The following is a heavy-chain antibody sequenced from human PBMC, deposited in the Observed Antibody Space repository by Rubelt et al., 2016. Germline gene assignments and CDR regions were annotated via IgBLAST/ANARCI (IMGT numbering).Heavy chain of an antibody. CDR1: GFSLSTSGVG. Sequence: QITLKESGPTLVKPTQTLTLTCTFSGFSLSTSGVGVGWIRQPPGKALEWLALIYWDDDKRYSPSLKSRLTITKDTSKNQVVLTMTNMDPVDTATYYCAHRRVRAGIAAAGSHWFDPWGQGTLVTVSS. CDR2: IYWDDDK. CDR3: AHRRVRAGIAAAGSHWFDP. J-gene: IGHJ5*02. D-gene: IGHD6-13*01. V-gene: IGHV2-5*02.